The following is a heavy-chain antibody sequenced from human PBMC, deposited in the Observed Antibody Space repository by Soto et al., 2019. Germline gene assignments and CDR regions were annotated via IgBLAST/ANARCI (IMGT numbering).Heavy chain of an antibody. CDR1: GFTFDDYA. D-gene: IGHD4-17*01. CDR3: AKDLNPFRRSYGDFDY. V-gene: IGHV3-9*01. J-gene: IGHJ4*02. CDR2: ISWNSGSI. Sequence: PGGSLRLSCAASGFTFDDYAMHWVRQAPGKGLEWVSGISWNSGSIGYADSVKGRFTISRDNAKNSLYLQMNSLRAEDTALYYCAKDLNPFRRSYGDFDYWGQGTLVTVSS.